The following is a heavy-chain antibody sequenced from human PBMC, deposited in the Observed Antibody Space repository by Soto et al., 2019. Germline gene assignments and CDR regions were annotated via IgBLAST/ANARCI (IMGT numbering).Heavy chain of an antibody. CDR3: ARARGNDWYSDY. CDR1: GFTFSEYS. Sequence: GGSLRLSCTASGFTFSEYSMSWVRQAPGKGLEWVSSITHSGTYVYYADSVKGRFTISRDSASNSLFLQMTSLRAEDTAVYHCARARGNDWYSDYWGQGTLVTISS. CDR2: ITHSGTYV. V-gene: IGHV3-21*01. D-gene: IGHD5-12*01. J-gene: IGHJ4*02.